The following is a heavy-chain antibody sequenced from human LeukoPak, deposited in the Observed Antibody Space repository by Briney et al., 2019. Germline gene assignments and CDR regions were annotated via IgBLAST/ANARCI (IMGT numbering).Heavy chain of an antibody. J-gene: IGHJ3*02. CDR2: IYTSGST. D-gene: IGHD5-12*01. CDR1: GGSISSGSYY. Sequence: SETLSLTCPVSGGSISSGSYYWSWIRQPAGKGLEWIGRIYTSGSTNYNPSLKSRVTMSIDTSKNQFSLKLSSVTAADTAVYHCARDNTVADAFDMWGQGTMVTVSS. V-gene: IGHV4-61*02. CDR3: ARDNTVADAFDM.